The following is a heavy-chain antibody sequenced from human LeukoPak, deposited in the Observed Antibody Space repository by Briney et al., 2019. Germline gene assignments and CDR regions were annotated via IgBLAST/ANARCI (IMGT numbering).Heavy chain of an antibody. CDR1: GFTFSSYW. CDR2: IKSDGSKT. D-gene: IGHD3-9*01. Sequence: GGSLRLSCAASGFTFSSYWMHWVRQAPGKGLVWVSRIKSDGSKTSYADSVKGRFTISRDNAKNTLYLQMNSLRAEDTAVYYCAREGRILTGLDAFDIWGQGTMVTVSS. CDR3: AREGRILTGLDAFDI. V-gene: IGHV3-74*01. J-gene: IGHJ3*02.